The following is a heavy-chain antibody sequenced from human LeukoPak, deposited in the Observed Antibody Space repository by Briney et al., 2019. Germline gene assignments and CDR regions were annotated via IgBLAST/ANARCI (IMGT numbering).Heavy chain of an antibody. D-gene: IGHD5-12*01. CDR2: ISSSSSTI. CDR3: AREGLRQSLDY. V-gene: IGHV3-48*01. CDR1: GFTFSSYS. J-gene: IGHJ4*02. Sequence: PGGSLRLSCAASGFTFSSYSMNWVRQAPGKGLEWVSYISSSSSTIYYADSVKGRFTISRDNAKNSLYLQMNSLRAEDTAVYYCAREGLRQSLDYWGQGTLVTVSS.